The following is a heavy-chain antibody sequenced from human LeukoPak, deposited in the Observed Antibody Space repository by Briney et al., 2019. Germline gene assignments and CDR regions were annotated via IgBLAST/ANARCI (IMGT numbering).Heavy chain of an antibody. D-gene: IGHD1-26*01. CDR2: ISTSGDST. J-gene: IGHJ4*02. V-gene: IGHV3-23*01. CDR3: ARGRGSPYYFDC. CDR1: GFTFSNYA. Sequence: PGGSLRLSCAASGFTFSNYAMTWVRQAPGKGLEWVSSISTSGDSTAYAASVKGRFTISRDNSKNTLCLQLNSLRAEDTAVYYCARGRGSPYYFDCWAREPWSPSPQ.